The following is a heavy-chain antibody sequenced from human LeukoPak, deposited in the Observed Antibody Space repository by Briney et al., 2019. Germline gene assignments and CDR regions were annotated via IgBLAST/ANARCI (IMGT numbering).Heavy chain of an antibody. CDR3: ARVRARIQLWIPVDS. CDR2: ISYDGSNK. V-gene: IGHV3-30*04. J-gene: IGHJ4*02. D-gene: IGHD5-18*01. CDR1: GFTFSTYA. Sequence: GSLRLSCAASGFTFSTYAMHWVRQAPGKGLEWVAVISYDGSNKYYADSVKGRFTVSRDNSKNTLYLQMNSLRPEDTAVYYCARVRARIQLWIPVDSWGQGTLVTVSS.